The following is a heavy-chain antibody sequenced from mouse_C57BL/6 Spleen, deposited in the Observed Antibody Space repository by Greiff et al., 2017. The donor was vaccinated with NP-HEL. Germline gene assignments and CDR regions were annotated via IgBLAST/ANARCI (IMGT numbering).Heavy chain of an antibody. CDR2: INPNNGGT. D-gene: IGHD2-3*01. V-gene: IGHV1-18*01. J-gene: IGHJ3*01. CDR1: GYTFTDYN. Sequence: EVKLMESGPELVKPGASVKIPCKASGYTFTDYNMDWVKQSHGKSLEWIGDINPNNGGTIYNQKFKGKATLTVDKSSSTAYMELRSLTSEDTAVYYCARWDGSGLFAYWGQGTLVTVSA. CDR3: ARWDGSGLFAY.